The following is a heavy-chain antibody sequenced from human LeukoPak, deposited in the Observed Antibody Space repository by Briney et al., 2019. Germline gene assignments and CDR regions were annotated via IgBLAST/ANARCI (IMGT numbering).Heavy chain of an antibody. CDR3: AKRSGYGSGSFDP. CDR1: GFTFSSYA. Sequence: PGGSLRLSCAASGFTFSSYAMSGVGQAPGKGLEWVSVLSGSGGSPSYTDSGKGRFTISRHNYKNTLYLQMNSLRAEDTAVYYCAKRSGYGSGSFDPWGQGSLVT. CDR2: LSGSGGSP. D-gene: IGHD3-10*01. J-gene: IGHJ5*02. V-gene: IGHV3-23*01.